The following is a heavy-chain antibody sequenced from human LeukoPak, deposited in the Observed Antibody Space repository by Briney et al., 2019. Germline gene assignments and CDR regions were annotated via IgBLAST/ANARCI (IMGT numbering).Heavy chain of an antibody. V-gene: IGHV3-49*03. Sequence: GGSLRLSCTTSGFTFADYAMSWFRQAPGKGLEWVGFIRSKSNGGTTHYAASVEGRSTISRDDSNSIAYLQMNSLKTEDTAVYYCTTDGGSIFDYWGQGTLVTVSS. CDR3: TTDGGSIFDY. J-gene: IGHJ4*02. CDR1: GFTFADYA. D-gene: IGHD1-26*01. CDR2: IRSKSNGGTT.